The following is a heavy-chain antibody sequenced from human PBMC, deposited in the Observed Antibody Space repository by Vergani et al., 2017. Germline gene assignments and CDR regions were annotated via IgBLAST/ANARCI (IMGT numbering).Heavy chain of an antibody. CDR2: ISAYNGNT. J-gene: IGHJ4*02. CDR3: ARGXRRREWFGEFLFDY. D-gene: IGHD3-10*01. CDR1: GYTFTSYG. Sequence: QVQLVQSGAEVKKPGASVKVSCKASGYTFTSYGISWVRQATGQGLEWMGWISAYNGNTNYAQKLQGRVTMTTDTSTSTAYMELRSLRSDDTAVYYCARGXRRREWFGEFLFDYWGQGTLVTVSS. V-gene: IGHV1-18*04.